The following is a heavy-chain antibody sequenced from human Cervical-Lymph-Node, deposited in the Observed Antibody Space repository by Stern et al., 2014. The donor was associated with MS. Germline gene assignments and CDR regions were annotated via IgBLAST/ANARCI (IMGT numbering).Heavy chain of an antibody. CDR1: GFSLTTSGVG. V-gene: IGHV2-5*09. Sequence: QVTLKESGPTLLKPTQTLTLTCTFSGFSLTTSGVGVGRIRQPPGKALEWLVVIFGEDNKHVGPSLSSVPAITKDTTKSQVVLTMTNMDPVGTAAYYCARRHRAKGGFKNSFFDYWGQGTLVTVSS. CDR2: IFGEDNK. D-gene: IGHD5-12*01. J-gene: IGHJ4*02. CDR3: ARRHRAKGGFKNSFFDY.